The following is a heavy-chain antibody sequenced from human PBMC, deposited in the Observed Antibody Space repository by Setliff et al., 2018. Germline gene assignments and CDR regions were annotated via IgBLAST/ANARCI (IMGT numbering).Heavy chain of an antibody. D-gene: IGHD3-10*01. V-gene: IGHV4-39*07. CDR3: ARYPCRLPELAIYGSFDY. CDR1: GASIRNNYY. Sequence: KTSETLSLTCAVSGASIRNNYYWGWIRQSPGTGLEWIGSIFYNGMAYYNPSLKSRVNISVDTSKNHFSLKLTSVTAADTAVYYCARYPCRLPELAIYGSFDYWGQGALVTVSS. CDR2: IFYNGMA. J-gene: IGHJ4*02.